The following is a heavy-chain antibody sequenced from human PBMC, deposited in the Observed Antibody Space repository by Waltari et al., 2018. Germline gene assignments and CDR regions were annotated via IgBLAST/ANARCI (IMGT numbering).Heavy chain of an antibody. V-gene: IGHV1-8*03. CDR3: ATTLAARENDAFDI. CDR1: GYTFTSYD. D-gene: IGHD6-6*01. J-gene: IGHJ3*02. CDR2: MNPNSGNT. Sequence: QVQLVQSGAEVKKPGASVKVSCKASGYTFTSYDINWVRQATGQGLEWMGWMNPNSGNTGNAQKFQGRVTITRNTSISTAYMELSSLRSEDTAVYYCATTLAARENDAFDIWGQGTMVTVSS.